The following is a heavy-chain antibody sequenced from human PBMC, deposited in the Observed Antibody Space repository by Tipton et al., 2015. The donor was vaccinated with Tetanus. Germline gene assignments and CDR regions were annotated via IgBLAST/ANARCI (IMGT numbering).Heavy chain of an antibody. V-gene: IGHV4-38-2*02. D-gene: IGHD1-26*01. CDR1: GYSISSGYY. J-gene: IGHJ3*02. Sequence: TLSLTCAVSGYSISSGYYWGWIRQPPGKGLEWIGSIYHSGSTYYHPSLKSRVTISVDTSKPQFSLKLSSVTAADTAVYYCARDSYPDAFDIWGQGTMVTVSS. CDR3: ARDSYPDAFDI. CDR2: IYHSGST.